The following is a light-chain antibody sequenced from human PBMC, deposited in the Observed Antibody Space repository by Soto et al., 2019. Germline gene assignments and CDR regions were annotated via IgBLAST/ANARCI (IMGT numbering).Light chain of an antibody. CDR1: QIISSN. J-gene: IGKJ3*01. V-gene: IGKV3-15*01. CDR2: GAS. Sequence: DIVLTQSPATLSVSLGERVSLSCRASQIISSNLAGYQQKPGQIPRLLIYGASASAAGIPARFSGSGSGTEFTLIISRLQSEDFAVKYCQQYNNWPQFTFGPGTKVDV. CDR3: QQYNNWPQFT.